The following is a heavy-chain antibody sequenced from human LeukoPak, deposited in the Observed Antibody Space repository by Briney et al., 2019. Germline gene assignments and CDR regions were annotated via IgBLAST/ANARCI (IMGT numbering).Heavy chain of an antibody. Sequence: GGSLRLPCAVSGFTVSSGHMHWVRQAPGQGLEWVATFYRGGNTYHADSVKGRLTVSRDNPKNTVSLQMDSLRAEDTAVYYCATSKSATYDGLDLWGQGTRVTVSS. CDR1: GFTVSSGH. V-gene: IGHV3-53*01. J-gene: IGHJ3*01. D-gene: IGHD2-15*01. CDR3: ATSKSATYDGLDL. CDR2: FYRGGNT.